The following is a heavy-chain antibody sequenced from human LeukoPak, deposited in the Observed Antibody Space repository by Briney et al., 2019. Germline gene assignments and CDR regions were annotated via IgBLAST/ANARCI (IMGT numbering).Heavy chain of an antibody. CDR1: AFTFSSYS. V-gene: IGHV3-21*01. CDR2: ISTSTSYI. CDR3: ARGMLRGVMDY. Sequence: GGSLRLSCAASAFTFSSYSMNWVRQAPGKGLEWVSSISTSTSYIYYADSVKGRFTISRDNAKNSLYLQMNSLRAEDTAVYYCARGMLRGVMDYWGQGTLVTVSS. J-gene: IGHJ4*02. D-gene: IGHD3-10*01.